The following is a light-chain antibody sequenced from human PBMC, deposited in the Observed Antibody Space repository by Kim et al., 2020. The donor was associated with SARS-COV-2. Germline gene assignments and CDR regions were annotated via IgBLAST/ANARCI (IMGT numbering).Light chain of an antibody. CDR1: KLGDKY. Sequence: SYELTQPPSVSVSPGQTASITCSGYKLGDKYVSWYQQKPGQSPVVVIYQDNQRPSGIFERFSGSNSGNTATLTISGTQAMDEADYYCQAWDSSTNNYV. CDR3: QAWDSSTNNYV. V-gene: IGLV3-1*01. CDR2: QDN. J-gene: IGLJ1*01.